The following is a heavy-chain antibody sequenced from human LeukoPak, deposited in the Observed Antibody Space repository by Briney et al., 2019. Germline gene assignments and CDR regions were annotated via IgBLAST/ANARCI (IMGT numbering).Heavy chain of an antibody. J-gene: IGHJ3*02. CDR2: MNPNSGNT. V-gene: IGHV1-8*03. D-gene: IGHD2-21*01. Sequence: ASVKVSCKASGYTFTSYDINWVRQATGQGLEWMGWMNPNSGNTGYAQKFQGRVTITRNTSINTAYMELSSLSSEDTAVSYCAGGGGGVVVIAIGDAFDIWGQGTMVTVSS. CDR1: GYTFTSYD. CDR3: AGGGGGVVVIAIGDAFDI.